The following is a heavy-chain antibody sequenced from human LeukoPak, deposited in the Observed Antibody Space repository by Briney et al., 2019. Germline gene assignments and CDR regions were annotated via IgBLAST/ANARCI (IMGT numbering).Heavy chain of an antibody. CDR3: ARGRSTGQHLIRWYGYYYYGMDV. CDR1: GYTFTGYY. J-gene: IGHJ6*02. CDR2: MNPNSGNT. D-gene: IGHD2-2*01. Sequence: GASVTVSCKASGYTFTGYYMHWVRQAPGQGLEWMGWMNPNSGNTGYAQKFQGRVTMTRNTSISTAYMELSSLRSEDTAVYYCARGRSTGQHLIRWYGYYYYGMDVWGQGTTVTVSS. V-gene: IGHV1-8*02.